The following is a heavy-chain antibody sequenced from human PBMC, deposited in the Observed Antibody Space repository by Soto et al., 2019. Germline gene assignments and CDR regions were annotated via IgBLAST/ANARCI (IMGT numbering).Heavy chain of an antibody. CDR2: INPGNGNT. CDR1: GYTFTSYA. V-gene: IGHV1-3*01. CDR3: ARGASSVTTFYGDL. Sequence: QVQVVQSGAEVKKPGASVKVSCKASGYTFTSYAMHWVRQAPGQRLEWMGWINPGNGNTKNSQKFQGRVTITRDTVASAAYMELSSRRSEDTAVYYCARGASSVTTFYGDLWGRGTLVTVSS. D-gene: IGHD4-17*01. J-gene: IGHJ2*01.